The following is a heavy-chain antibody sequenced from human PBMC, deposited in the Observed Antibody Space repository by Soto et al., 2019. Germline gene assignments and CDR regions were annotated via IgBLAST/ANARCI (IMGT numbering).Heavy chain of an antibody. V-gene: IGHV1-69*13. CDR3: AREGYEVGATAEAYYFDY. Sequence: SVKVSCKASGCTFSSYEISWVRQAPGQGLEWMGGIITIFGTANYAQKFQGRVTITADESTSTAYMELSSLRSEDTAVYYCAREGYEVGATAEAYYFDYWGQGTLVTVSS. D-gene: IGHD1-26*01. J-gene: IGHJ4*02. CDR1: GCTFSSYE. CDR2: IITIFGTA.